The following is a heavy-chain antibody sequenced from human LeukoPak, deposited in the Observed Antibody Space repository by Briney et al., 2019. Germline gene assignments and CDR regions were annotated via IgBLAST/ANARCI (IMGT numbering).Heavy chain of an antibody. D-gene: IGHD2-2*01. V-gene: IGHV1-2*02. Sequence: ASVKVSCKASGFTLTGYYMHWVRQDPRQGLQWMGWIKPNSGDTDYAQKFQGRVTMTRDTSISTVYMELSSLRSDDTAVYYCARADSVPAGDYHYWYMDAWGKGTTVTVSS. CDR3: ARADSVPAGDYHYWYMDA. J-gene: IGHJ6*03. CDR2: IKPNSGDT. CDR1: GFTLTGYY.